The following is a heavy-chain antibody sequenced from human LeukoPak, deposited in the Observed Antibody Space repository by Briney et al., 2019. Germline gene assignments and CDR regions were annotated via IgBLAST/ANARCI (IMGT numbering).Heavy chain of an antibody. D-gene: IGHD3-9*01. J-gene: IGHJ5*02. CDR3: ALLRYFDWLDH. Sequence: PGGSLRLSCAASGFTFSSYSMNWVRQAPGKGLEWVAHIKQDGTEKYYVDSVKGRFTISRDNAKNSLFLQMNSLRAEDTAVYYCALLRYFDWLDHWGQGTLVTVSS. CDR2: IKQDGTEK. CDR1: GFTFSSYS. V-gene: IGHV3-7*01.